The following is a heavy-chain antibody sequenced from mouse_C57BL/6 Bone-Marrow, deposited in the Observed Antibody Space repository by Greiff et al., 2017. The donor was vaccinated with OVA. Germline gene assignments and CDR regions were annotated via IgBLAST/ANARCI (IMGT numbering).Heavy chain of an antibody. D-gene: IGHD2-2*01. V-gene: IGHV1-76*01. Sequence: LMESGAELVRPGASVKLSCKASGYTFTDYYINWVKQRPGQGLEWIARIYPGSGNTYYNEKFKGKATLTAEKSSSTAYMQLSSLTSEDSAVYFCAGMVTTWYFDVWGTGTTVTVSS. CDR3: AGMVTTWYFDV. J-gene: IGHJ1*03. CDR1: GYTFTDYY. CDR2: IYPGSGNT.